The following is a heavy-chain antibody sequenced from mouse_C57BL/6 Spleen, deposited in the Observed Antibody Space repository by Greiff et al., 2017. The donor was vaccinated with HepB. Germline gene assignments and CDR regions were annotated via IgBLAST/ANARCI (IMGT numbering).Heavy chain of an antibody. CDR1: GYTFTSYW. Sequence: VQLQQSGTVLARPGASVKMSCKTSGYTFTSYWMHWVKQRPGQGLEWIGAIYPGNSDTSYNQKFKGKAKLTAVTSASTAYMELSSLTNEDSAVYYCTRDYDGSREFAYWGQGTLVTVAA. J-gene: IGHJ3*01. V-gene: IGHV1-5*01. D-gene: IGHD1-1*01. CDR3: TRDYDGSREFAY. CDR2: IYPGNSDT.